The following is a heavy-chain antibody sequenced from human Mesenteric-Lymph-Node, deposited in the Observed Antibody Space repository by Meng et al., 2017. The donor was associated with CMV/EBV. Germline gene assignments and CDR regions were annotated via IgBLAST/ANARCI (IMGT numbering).Heavy chain of an antibody. CDR3: AKDLDRNGVVPAALDY. CDR2: ISGSGGST. CDR1: GFTFSSYA. J-gene: IGHJ4*02. Sequence: ESLKISCAASGFTFSSYAMSWVRQAPGKGLEWVSAISGSGGSTYYADSVKGRFTISRDNSKNTLYLQMNSLRAEDTAVYYCAKDLDRNGVVPAALDYWGQGTLVTVSS. D-gene: IGHD2-2*01. V-gene: IGHV3-23*01.